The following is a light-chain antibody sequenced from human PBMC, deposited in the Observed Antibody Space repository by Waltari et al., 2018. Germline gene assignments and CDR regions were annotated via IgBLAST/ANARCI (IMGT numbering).Light chain of an antibody. V-gene: IGKV1-5*03. Sequence: DIQMTQSPSTLSASVGDTVTIPCRASQTVSAWLAWDQQKPGNAPKLLIYKASNLKSGVPSRFSGSGSGTEFTLTISSLQPDDFATYYCQHYNNYSGTFGQGTRVELK. CDR1: QTVSAW. J-gene: IGKJ1*01. CDR2: KAS. CDR3: QHYNNYSGT.